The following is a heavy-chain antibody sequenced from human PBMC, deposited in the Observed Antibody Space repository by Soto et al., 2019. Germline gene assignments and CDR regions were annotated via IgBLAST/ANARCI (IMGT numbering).Heavy chain of an antibody. V-gene: IGHV1-3*01. D-gene: IGHD1-7*01. J-gene: IGHJ4*02. CDR2: INAGKGDT. CDR1: GYTFTNHA. CDR3: ARNIYGGTTDY. Sequence: ASVKVSCKASGYTFTNHAIHWVRQAPGQGLEWMGWINAGKGDTKYPQRFQGRVTITRDTSASTAYMELSSLRSEDTAVYYCARNIYGGTTDYWAPGTLVTVSS.